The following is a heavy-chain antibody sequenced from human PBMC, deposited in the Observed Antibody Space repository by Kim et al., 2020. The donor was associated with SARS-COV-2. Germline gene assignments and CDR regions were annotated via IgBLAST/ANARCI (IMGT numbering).Heavy chain of an antibody. CDR1: GGTFSSYA. J-gene: IGHJ6*02. V-gene: IGHV1-69*13. Sequence: SVKVSCKASGGTFSSYAISWVRQAPGQGLEWMGGIIPIFGTANYAQKFQGRVTITADESTSTAYMELSSLRSEDTAVYYCARGHFTMIVVGKYYYGMDVWGQGTTVTVSS. D-gene: IGHD3-22*01. CDR3: ARGHFTMIVVGKYYYGMDV. CDR2: IIPIFGTA.